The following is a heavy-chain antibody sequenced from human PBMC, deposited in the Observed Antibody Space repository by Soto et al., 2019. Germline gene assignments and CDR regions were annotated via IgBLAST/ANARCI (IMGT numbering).Heavy chain of an antibody. Sequence: GGSLRLSCAASGFTFSSYGRHWVRQAPGKGLEYVSAISSNGGNTDYASSVKGRFTISRDNSKNTLYLQMGSLRAEDMAVYYCARRIPFGYGMDVWGQGTTVTVSS. CDR1: GFTFSSYG. CDR2: ISSNGGNT. V-gene: IGHV3-64*01. D-gene: IGHD2-21*01. CDR3: ARRIPFGYGMDV. J-gene: IGHJ6*02.